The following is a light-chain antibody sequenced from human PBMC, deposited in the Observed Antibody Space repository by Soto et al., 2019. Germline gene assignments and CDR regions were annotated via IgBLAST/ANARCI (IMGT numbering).Light chain of an antibody. CDR2: DAF. CDR1: QSISSW. J-gene: IGKJ1*01. Sequence: DIQMTQSPSTLSVSVGDRVTITCRASQSISSWLAWYQQKPGKAPKVLVFDAFSLESGVPSRFSGSGSATVFTLTISILQPDDFATYYCQLYSSYPWTFGQGSKVDI. V-gene: IGKV1-5*01. CDR3: QLYSSYPWT.